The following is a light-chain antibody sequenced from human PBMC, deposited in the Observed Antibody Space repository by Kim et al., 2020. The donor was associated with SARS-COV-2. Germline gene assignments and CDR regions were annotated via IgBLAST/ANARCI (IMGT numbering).Light chain of an antibody. J-gene: IGKJ4*01. CDR3: QQYGTSPLT. Sequence: SPGERATLSCRASQTVTRSDGAWYRRKPGQTPRLLINDASIRAAGIPDRFSGSGSRTDFTLTISELQPEDFAVYYCQQYGTSPLTFGGGTKVDIK. CDR2: DAS. CDR1: QTVTRSD. V-gene: IGKV3-20*01.